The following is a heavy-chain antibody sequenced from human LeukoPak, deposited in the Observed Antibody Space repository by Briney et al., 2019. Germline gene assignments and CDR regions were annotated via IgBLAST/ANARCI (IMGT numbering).Heavy chain of an antibody. J-gene: IGHJ5*02. CDR1: GGSISSSSYY. CDR3: ARLERFRGGTRKPAVNYYGSGSPPNWFDP. CDR2: IYYSGST. V-gene: IGHV4-39*07. D-gene: IGHD3-10*01. Sequence: SETLSLTCTVSGGSISSSSYYWGWIRQPPGKGLEWIGSIYYSGSTYYNPSLKSRVTISVDTSKNQFSLKLSSATAADTAVYYCARLERFRGGTRKPAVNYYGSGSPPNWFDPWGQGTLVTVSS.